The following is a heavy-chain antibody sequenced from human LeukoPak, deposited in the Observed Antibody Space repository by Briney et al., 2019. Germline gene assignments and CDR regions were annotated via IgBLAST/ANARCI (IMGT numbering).Heavy chain of an antibody. J-gene: IGHJ4*02. D-gene: IGHD4-17*01. CDR1: GFTFSSYG. Sequence: PGGSLRLSCAASGFTFSSYGMHWVRQAPGKGLEWVAVMSYDGSNKYYAGSVKGRFTISRDNSMNTLYLQMNSLRAEDTAVYYCAKGYGYFDYWGQGTLVTVSS. CDR2: MSYDGSNK. CDR3: AKGYGYFDY. V-gene: IGHV3-30*18.